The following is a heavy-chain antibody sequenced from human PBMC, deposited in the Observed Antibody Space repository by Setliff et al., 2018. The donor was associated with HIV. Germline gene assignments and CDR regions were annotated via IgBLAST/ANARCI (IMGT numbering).Heavy chain of an antibody. D-gene: IGHD6-19*01. CDR1: GYTFSRYY. CDR3: VRGYRSAWNSWFDA. CDR2: INPSGGGT. J-gene: IGHJ5*02. Sequence: GASVKVSCKASGYTFSRYYMHWVRQAPGQGLERMGIINPSGGGTSFAQKFQGRVTMTRDTSTSTVYMDLSSLRADDTAVYYCVRGYRSAWNSWFDAWGQGTRVTVSS. V-gene: IGHV1-46*01.